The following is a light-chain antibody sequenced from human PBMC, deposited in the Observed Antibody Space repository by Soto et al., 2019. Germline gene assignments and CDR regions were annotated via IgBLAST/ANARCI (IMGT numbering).Light chain of an antibody. CDR1: QSISSW. V-gene: IGKV1-5*01. CDR3: QKYNSDPWT. CDR2: DAS. J-gene: IGKJ1*01. Sequence: DIQMTQSPSSLSASVGDRVTITCRASQSISSWLAWYQQKPGKAPKLLIYDASSLESGVPSRFSGSGSGTEFTLTISSLQPEDFATYYCQKYNSDPWTFGPGTKVEIK.